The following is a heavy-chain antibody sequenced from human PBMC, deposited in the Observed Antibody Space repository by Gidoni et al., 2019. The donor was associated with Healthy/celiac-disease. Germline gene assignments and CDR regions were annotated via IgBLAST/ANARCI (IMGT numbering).Heavy chain of an antibody. CDR2: INAGNGNT. J-gene: IGHJ4*02. V-gene: IGHV1-3*01. D-gene: IGHD6-19*01. CDR1: GYPFTSYA. Sequence: QVQLVQSGAEVKKPGASVKVSCKASGYPFTSYAMHWVRQAPGQRLEWMGWINAGNGNTKYSQKFQGRVTITRDTSASTAYMELSSLRSEDTAVYYCARDPRGSEGYWGQGTLVTVSS. CDR3: ARDPRGSEGY.